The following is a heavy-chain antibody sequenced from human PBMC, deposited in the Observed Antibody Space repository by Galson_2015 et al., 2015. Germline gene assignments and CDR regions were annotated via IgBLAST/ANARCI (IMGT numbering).Heavy chain of an antibody. D-gene: IGHD7-27*01. CDR1: GFTFDDYA. J-gene: IGHJ4*02. V-gene: IGHV3-9*01. CDR3: AKELGHHGGFDY. Sequence: SLRLSCAASGFTFDDYAMHWVRQAPGKGLEWVSGISWNSGSIGYADSVKGRFTISRDNAKNSLYLQMNSLRAEDTALYYCAKELGHHGGFDYWGQGTLVTVSS. CDR2: ISWNSGSI.